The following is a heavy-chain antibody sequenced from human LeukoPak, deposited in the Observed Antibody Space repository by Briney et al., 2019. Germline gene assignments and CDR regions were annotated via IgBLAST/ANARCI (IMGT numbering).Heavy chain of an antibody. CDR1: GFTFSSYG. D-gene: IGHD5-12*01. V-gene: IGHV3-30*02. CDR3: AKGGGYEAQYYYYYLDV. Sequence: GGSLRLSCAASGFTFSSYGMYWVRQAPGKGLEWVAFIRYDGSNKYYADSVKGRFTVSRDNSKNTLYLQMKSLRAEDTAVYYCAKGGGYEAQYYYYYLDVWGKGTTVTISS. J-gene: IGHJ6*03. CDR2: IRYDGSNK.